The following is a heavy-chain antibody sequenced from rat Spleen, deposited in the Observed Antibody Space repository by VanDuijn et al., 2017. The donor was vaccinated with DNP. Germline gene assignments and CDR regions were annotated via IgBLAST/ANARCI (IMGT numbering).Heavy chain of an antibody. CDR1: GFIFSDYY. V-gene: IGHV5-22*01. CDR3: ARHVLPLRVWDY. D-gene: IGHD1-4*01. CDR2: SNYAGGST. Sequence: EVQLVESGGSLVQPGRSLKLSCTASGFIFSDYYMAWVRQAPTKGLEWVAYSNYAGGSTYNGDSVKGRFTISRDNAKSTLYLQMNSLRSEDMATYYCARHVLPLRVWDYWGQGVMVTVSS. J-gene: IGHJ2*01.